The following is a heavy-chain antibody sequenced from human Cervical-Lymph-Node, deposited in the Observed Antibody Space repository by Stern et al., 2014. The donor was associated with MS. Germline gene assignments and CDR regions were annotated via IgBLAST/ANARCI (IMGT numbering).Heavy chain of an antibody. CDR2: IDWDDDK. Sequence: HVTLRESGPALVKPTQTLTLTCTFSGFSLSTSGMYVSWIRQSPGTAPEWLALIDWDDDKYLSTSLKTRLTISKDTSKNQVVLRMTNMDPVDTATYYCARINAAADGTGVDYWGQGTLVTVSS. V-gene: IGHV2-70*01. CDR1: GFSLSTSGMY. D-gene: IGHD6-25*01. J-gene: IGHJ4*02. CDR3: ARINAAADGTGVDY.